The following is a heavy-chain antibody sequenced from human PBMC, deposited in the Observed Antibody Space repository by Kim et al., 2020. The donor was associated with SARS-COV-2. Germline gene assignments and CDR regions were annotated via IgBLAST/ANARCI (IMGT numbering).Heavy chain of an antibody. CDR2: ISGAGGRT. CDR1: GFTFSNYA. V-gene: IGHV3-23*01. CDR3: AKDLGGSGSQHYYYYYG. Sequence: GGSLRLSCVASGFTFSNYAMSWVRQAPGKGLEWVSIISGAGGRTYNADSVQGRFSVTRDTSKSTLYLQMNSLRAEDTAVYYCAKDLGGSGSQHYYYYYG. D-gene: IGHD3-10*01. J-gene: IGHJ6*01.